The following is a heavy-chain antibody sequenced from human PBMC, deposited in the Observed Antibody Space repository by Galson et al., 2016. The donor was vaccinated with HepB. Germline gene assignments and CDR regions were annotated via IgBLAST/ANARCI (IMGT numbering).Heavy chain of an antibody. Sequence: SLRLSCAASGFIFEDHGMSWVRLVPGKGLEWDSGINWIGGSAIYADSVKGRFTISRDSAKNSLYLQMNSLRAEDTALYYCTRNQGSGGGSCYDNWGQGTLVTVSS. V-gene: IGHV3-20*04. J-gene: IGHJ4*02. CDR3: TRNQGSGGGSCYDN. CDR2: INWIGGSA. CDR1: GFIFEDHG. D-gene: IGHD2-15*01.